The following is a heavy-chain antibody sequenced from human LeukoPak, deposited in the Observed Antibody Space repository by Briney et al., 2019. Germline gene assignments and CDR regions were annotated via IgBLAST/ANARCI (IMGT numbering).Heavy chain of an antibody. Sequence: SVKVSCRASGGTFSSYAISWERQAPGQGLDWMGGIIPILGTANYAPKFQDRVTISMDESTSTSFMELSSLRSEDTAVYYCANGNYYDRSGNHHRIYNWFDPGGQETLVTVSS. D-gene: IGHD3-22*01. V-gene: IGHV1-69*05. CDR2: IIPILGTA. CDR3: ANGNYYDRSGNHHRIYNWFDP. J-gene: IGHJ5*02. CDR1: GGTFSSYA.